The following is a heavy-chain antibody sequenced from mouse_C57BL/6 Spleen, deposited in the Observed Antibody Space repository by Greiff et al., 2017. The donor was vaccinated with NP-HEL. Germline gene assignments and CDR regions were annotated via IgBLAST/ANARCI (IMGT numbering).Heavy chain of an antibody. CDR3: ARPPVFAY. CDR1: GFTFSDYG. Sequence: EVKLVESGGGLVKPGGSLKLSCAASGFTFSDYGMHWVRQAPEKGLEWVAYISSGSSTIYYADTVKGRFTISRDNAKNTLFLQLTSLRSEDTARYYCARPPVFAYWGQGTLVTVSA. CDR2: ISSGSSTI. V-gene: IGHV5-17*01. J-gene: IGHJ3*01.